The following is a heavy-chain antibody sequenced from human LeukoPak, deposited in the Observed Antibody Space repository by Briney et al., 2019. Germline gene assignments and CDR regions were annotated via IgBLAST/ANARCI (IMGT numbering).Heavy chain of an antibody. J-gene: IGHJ6*02. V-gene: IGHV4-34*01. D-gene: IGHD1-1*01. CDR2: INHSGST. CDR1: GGSFSGYY. Sequence: PSETLSLTCAVYGGSFSGYYWSWIRQPAGKGLEWMGEINHSGSTNYNPSLKSRVTISVDTSKNQFSLKLSSVTAADTAVYYCARDPQRRGMDVWGQGTTVTVSS. CDR3: ARDPQRRGMDV.